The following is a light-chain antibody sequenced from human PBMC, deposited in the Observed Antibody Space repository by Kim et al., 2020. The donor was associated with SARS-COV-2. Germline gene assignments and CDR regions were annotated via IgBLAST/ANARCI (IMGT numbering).Light chain of an antibody. CDR1: SSDVGGYNY. Sequence: SALTQPASVSGSPGQLITISCTGTSSDVGGYNYVSWYQQHPGKAPKLMIYDVSNRPSGVSNRFSGSKSGNTASLTISGLQAEDEADYYCSSYTSSSTLVFGGGTQLTV. V-gene: IGLV2-14*03. J-gene: IGLJ2*01. CDR3: SSYTSSSTLV. CDR2: DVS.